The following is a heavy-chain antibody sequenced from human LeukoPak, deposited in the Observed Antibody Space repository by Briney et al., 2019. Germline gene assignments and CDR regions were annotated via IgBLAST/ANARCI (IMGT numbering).Heavy chain of an antibody. CDR2: IIPILGIA. D-gene: IGHD5-18*01. CDR1: GYTFTSYG. CDR3: ARLSPLQLWLFDY. V-gene: IGHV1-69*04. J-gene: IGHJ4*02. Sequence: SVKVSCKASGYTFTSYGISWVRQAPGQGLEWMGRIIPILGIANYAQKFQGRVTITADKSTSTAYMELSSLRSEDTAVYYCARLSPLQLWLFDYWGQGTLVTVSS.